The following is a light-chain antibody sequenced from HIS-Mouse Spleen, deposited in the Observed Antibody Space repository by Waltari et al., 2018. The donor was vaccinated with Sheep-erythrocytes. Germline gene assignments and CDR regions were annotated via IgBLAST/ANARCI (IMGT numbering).Light chain of an antibody. CDR2: DVS. Sequence: QSALTQPRSVSGSPGQSVTISCTGTSSAVGGYNYVSWYQQHPGKAPKLMIYDVSKRPSGVPDRFSGSKSGNTATLTISGTQAMDEADYYCQAWDSSTVVFGGGTKLTVL. CDR1: SSAVGGYNY. J-gene: IGLJ2*01. V-gene: IGLV2-11*01. CDR3: QAWDSSTVV.